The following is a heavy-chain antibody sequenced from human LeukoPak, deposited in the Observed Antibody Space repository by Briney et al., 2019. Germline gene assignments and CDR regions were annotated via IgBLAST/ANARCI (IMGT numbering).Heavy chain of an antibody. V-gene: IGHV4-38-2*01. CDR3: ARPRPNEKLGIVTGYFDL. Sequence: PSETLSLTCAVSGYSISSGYYWGWIRQPLGKGLEWIGSIYHSGSTYHNPSLKSRATISVDTSKNQFSLKLSSVTAADTAVYYCARPRPNEKLGIVTGYFDLWGRGTLVTVSS. CDR2: IYHSGST. D-gene: IGHD7-27*01. J-gene: IGHJ2*01. CDR1: GYSISSGYY.